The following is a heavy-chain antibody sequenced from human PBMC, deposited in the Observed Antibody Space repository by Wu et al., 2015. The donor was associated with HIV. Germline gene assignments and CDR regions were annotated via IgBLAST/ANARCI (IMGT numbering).Heavy chain of an antibody. D-gene: IGHD6-13*01. CDR2: INPSGGST. CDR1: GYTFTTYY. V-gene: IGHV1-46*03. Sequence: QVQLVQSGAEVEKPGASVKLSCMASGYTFTTYYMHWVRQAPGQGLEWMGIINPSGGSTSYAQKFQGRVTMTRDTSTSTVYMELSSLRSEDTAVYYCAIIAARKTFDYWGQGTLVHRLL. J-gene: IGHJ4*02. CDR3: AIIAARKTFDY.